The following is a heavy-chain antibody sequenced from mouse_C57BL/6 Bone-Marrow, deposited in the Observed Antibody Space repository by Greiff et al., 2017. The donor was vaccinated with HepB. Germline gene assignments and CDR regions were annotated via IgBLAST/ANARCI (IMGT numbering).Heavy chain of an antibody. CDR2: ISSGGSYT. CDR1: GFTFSSYG. D-gene: IGHD2-10*02. CDR3: ARQGGYGNYLYYFDY. V-gene: IGHV5-6*01. J-gene: IGHJ2*01. Sequence: EVKVVESGGDLVKPGGSLKLSCAASGFTFSSYGMSWVRQTPDKRLEWVATISSGGSYTYYPDSVKGRFTISRDNAKNTLYLQMSSLKSEDTAMYYCARQGGYGNYLYYFDYWGQGTTLTVSS.